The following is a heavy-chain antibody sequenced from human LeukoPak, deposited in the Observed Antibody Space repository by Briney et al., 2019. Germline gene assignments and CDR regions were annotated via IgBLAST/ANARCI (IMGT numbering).Heavy chain of an antibody. Sequence: GRSLRPSCAASGFTFSSYSMNWVRQAPGKGLEWVSSISSSSSYIYYADSVKGRFTISRDNAKNSLYLQMNSLRAEDTALYYCARDLDWGAFDAWGQGTLVTVSS. CDR3: ARDLDWGAFDA. V-gene: IGHV3-21*04. CDR2: ISSSSSYI. J-gene: IGHJ5*02. CDR1: GFTFSSYS. D-gene: IGHD3-9*01.